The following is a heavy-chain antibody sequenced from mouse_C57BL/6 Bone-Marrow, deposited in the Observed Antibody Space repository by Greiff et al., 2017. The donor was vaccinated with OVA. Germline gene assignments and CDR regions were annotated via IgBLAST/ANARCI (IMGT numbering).Heavy chain of an antibody. CDR3: ARSHYYGSSRFAY. J-gene: IGHJ3*01. CDR1: GYTFTSYG. D-gene: IGHD1-1*01. CDR2: IYPRSGNT. Sequence: VKLMESGAELARPGASVKLSCKASGYTFTSYGISWVKQRTGQGLEWIGEIYPRSGNTYSNEKFKGKATLTADKSSSTAYMELRSLTSEDSAVYFCARSHYYGSSRFAYWGQGTLVTVSA. V-gene: IGHV1-81*01.